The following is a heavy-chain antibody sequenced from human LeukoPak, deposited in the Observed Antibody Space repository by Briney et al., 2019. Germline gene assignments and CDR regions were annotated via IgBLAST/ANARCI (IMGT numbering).Heavy chain of an antibody. Sequence: EGSLRLSCAASGFTVSGNYMTWFRQAPGKGLECVAVIYSGGDTYYTDSVKGRFTISRDKSKNGLYLQMNSLRVEDTAVYYCARGLISSLSPRGPFDLWGQGTMVTVSS. CDR2: IYSGGDT. CDR3: ARGLISSLSPRGPFDL. D-gene: IGHD6-6*01. J-gene: IGHJ3*01. CDR1: GFTVSGNY. V-gene: IGHV3-53*01.